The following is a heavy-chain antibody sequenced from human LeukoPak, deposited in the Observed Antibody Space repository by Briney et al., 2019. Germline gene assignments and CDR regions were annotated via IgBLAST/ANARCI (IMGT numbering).Heavy chain of an antibody. V-gene: IGHV4-31*03. J-gene: IGHJ4*02. D-gene: IGHD5-12*01. CDR1: GGSISSGGYY. CDR2: IYYSGST. Sequence: SQTLSLTCTVSGGSISSGGYYWSWIRQHPGKGLEWIGYIYYSGSTYYNPSLKSRVTISVDTSKNQFSLKLSSVTAADTAVYYCARLGYSGYDFGPTPFDYRGQGTLVTVSS. CDR3: ARLGYSGYDFGPTPFDY.